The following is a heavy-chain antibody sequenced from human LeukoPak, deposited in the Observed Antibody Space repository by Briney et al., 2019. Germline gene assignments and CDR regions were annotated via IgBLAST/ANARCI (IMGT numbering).Heavy chain of an antibody. Sequence: GASLEISCEGSGSIFTSYWIGWGHPLPGKGLEWMGIIYPGDSDTRYSPSFQGQVTISADKSISTAYLQWSSLKASDTAMYYCARPYDFWSGPDPWGQGTLVTVSS. CDR3: ARPYDFWSGPDP. V-gene: IGHV5-51*07. CDR2: IYPGDSDT. D-gene: IGHD3-3*01. CDR1: GSIFTSYW. J-gene: IGHJ5*02.